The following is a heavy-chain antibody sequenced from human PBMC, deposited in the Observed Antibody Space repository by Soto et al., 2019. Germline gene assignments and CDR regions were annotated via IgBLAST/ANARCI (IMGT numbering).Heavy chain of an antibody. D-gene: IGHD1-26*01. CDR3: ARGDRGAFDL. J-gene: IGHJ3*01. CDR1: GFTFSYYW. Sequence: EVQLVESGGGLVQPGESLRLSCAASGFTFSYYWMHWVRQAPGKGLVWVSRIHSDGSSTTYADSVKGRFTISRDNAMNTGYLQINSLRAEDTAVYYCARGDRGAFDLWGQGTVVTVSS. V-gene: IGHV3-74*03. CDR2: IHSDGSST.